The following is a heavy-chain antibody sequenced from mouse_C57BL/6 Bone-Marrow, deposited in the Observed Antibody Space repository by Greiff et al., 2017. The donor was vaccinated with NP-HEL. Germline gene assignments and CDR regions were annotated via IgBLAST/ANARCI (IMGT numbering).Heavy chain of an antibody. CDR1: GYTFPDYE. CDR3: TCNYGFDY. Sequence: VQLQQSGAELVRPGASVTLSCKASGYTFPDYEMHWVKQTPVHGLEWIGAIDPEPGGPAYNQKFKGKAILTADKSSSTAYMELRSLTSEDSAVYYCTCNYGFDYWGQGTTLTVSS. D-gene: IGHD2-1*01. J-gene: IGHJ2*01. V-gene: IGHV1-15*01. CDR2: IDPEPGGP.